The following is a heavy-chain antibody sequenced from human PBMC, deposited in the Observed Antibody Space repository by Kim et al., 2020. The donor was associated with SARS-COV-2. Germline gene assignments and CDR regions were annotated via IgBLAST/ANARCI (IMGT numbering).Heavy chain of an antibody. CDR3: AVRALAGSSQAFDL. Sequence: GGSLRHSCAASGFTFSTYALSWVRQAPGEGLEWVSAINSAGVKTYYADSVKGRFTISRDNSRNTLYVQMNSLRAEDTAIYYCAVRALAGSSQAFDLWGQGTMVTVSS. CDR1: GFTFSTYA. V-gene: IGHV3-23*01. J-gene: IGHJ3*01. D-gene: IGHD6-19*01. CDR2: INSAGVKT.